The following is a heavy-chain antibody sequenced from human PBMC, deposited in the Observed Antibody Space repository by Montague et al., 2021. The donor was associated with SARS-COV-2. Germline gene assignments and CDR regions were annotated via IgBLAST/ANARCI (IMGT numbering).Heavy chain of an antibody. CDR3: ARDNPSSRRLPMTKGDYYYGMDV. J-gene: IGHJ6*02. V-gene: IGHV4-59*01. D-gene: IGHD2/OR15-2a*01. CDR2: ISSSGST. Sequence: SETLSLTCTVSDGSISNYYWSWIRQPPGKGLEWIGYISSSGSTNYNPSLKSRVTISVDTSKIQFSLRLSSVTSADTAVYYCARDNPSSRRLPMTKGDYYYGMDVWGQGTTVTVSS. CDR1: DGSISNYY.